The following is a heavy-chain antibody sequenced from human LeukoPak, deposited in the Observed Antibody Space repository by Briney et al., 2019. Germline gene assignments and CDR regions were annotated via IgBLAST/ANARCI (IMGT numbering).Heavy chain of an antibody. CDR3: AIRGASVVTPAYNWFDP. Sequence: SETLSLTCSVSGDSIRTYYWSWIRQPPGKGLEWIGYIIDTGSTYYNPSLKSRVTISVDTSKNQFSLKLSSVTAADTAVYYCAIRGASVVTPAYNWFDPWGQGTLVTVSS. D-gene: IGHD4-23*01. V-gene: IGHV4-59*12. CDR1: GDSIRTYY. CDR2: IIDTGST. J-gene: IGHJ5*02.